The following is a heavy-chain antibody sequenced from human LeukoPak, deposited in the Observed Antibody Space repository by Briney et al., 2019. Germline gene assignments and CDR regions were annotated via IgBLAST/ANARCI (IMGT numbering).Heavy chain of an antibody. CDR2: IKQDGSEK. Sequence: GGSLRLSCAASGFTFNTYWMTWVRQAPGRGLEWVANIKQDGSEKYYVDSVKGRFTISRDNAKNSLYLQINSLRAEDTAVYYCARASPYFDYWGQGTLVTVSS. V-gene: IGHV3-7*04. J-gene: IGHJ4*02. D-gene: IGHD2-2*01. CDR3: ARASPYFDY. CDR1: GFTFNTYW.